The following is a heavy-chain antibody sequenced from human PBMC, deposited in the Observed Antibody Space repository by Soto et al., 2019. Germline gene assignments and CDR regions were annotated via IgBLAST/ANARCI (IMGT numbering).Heavy chain of an antibody. V-gene: IGHV3-23*01. J-gene: IGHJ4*02. D-gene: IGHD1-26*01. CDR1: GFTFSSYA. CDR2: ISGSGGST. Sequence: EVQLLESGGGLVQPGGSLRLSCAASGFTFSSYAMSWVRQAPGMGLEWVSAISGSGGSTYYADSVKGGLTISRDNSTNTLYVQMNSLRAEDTAVYYCAKDQGGSYGNVDYWGQGTLVTVSS. CDR3: AKDQGGSYGNVDY.